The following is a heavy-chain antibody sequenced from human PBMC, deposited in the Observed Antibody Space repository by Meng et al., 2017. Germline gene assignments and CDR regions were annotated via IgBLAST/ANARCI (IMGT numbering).Heavy chain of an antibody. CDR1: GYTFTSYD. Sequence: ASVKVSCKASGYTFTSYDINWVRQATGQGLEGMGWMNPNSGNTGYAQKFQGRVTITRNTSISTAYMELSSLRSEDTAVYYCARGFRAVAGLAWSFYYYYGMDVWGQGTTVTVSS. V-gene: IGHV1-8*03. CDR2: MNPNSGNT. D-gene: IGHD6-19*01. CDR3: ARGFRAVAGLAWSFYYYYGMDV. J-gene: IGHJ6*02.